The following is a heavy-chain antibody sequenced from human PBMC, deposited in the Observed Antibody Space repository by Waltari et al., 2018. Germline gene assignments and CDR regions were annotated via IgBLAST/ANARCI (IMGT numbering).Heavy chain of an antibody. V-gene: IGHV3-53*01. J-gene: IGHJ4*02. CDR2: IYSCGDT. Sequence: EVQLVESGGGLIQPGGSLRLSCEVSGFTVSNNYIGWVRQAPGKGLEWVSVIYSCGDTYDADAVRGRFTISRDNSKNTMYLQMNSLRVEDTAVYYCAPPRQWTFDSWGQGALVTVSS. CDR3: APPRQWTFDS. CDR1: GFTVSNNY. D-gene: IGHD6-19*01.